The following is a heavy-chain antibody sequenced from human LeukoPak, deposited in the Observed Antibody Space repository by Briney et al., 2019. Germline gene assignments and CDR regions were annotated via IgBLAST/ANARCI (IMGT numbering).Heavy chain of an antibody. J-gene: IGHJ4*02. CDR3: ARDTISFQIEKATIPLAY. CDR2: ISGSGGST. Sequence: GGSLRLSCAASGFTFSSYAMSWVRQAPGKGLEWVSAISGSGGSTYYADSVKGRFTISRDNSKNTLYLQMNSLRAEDTAVYYCARDTISFQIEKATIPLAYWGQGTLVTVSS. D-gene: IGHD5-24*01. V-gene: IGHV3-23*01. CDR1: GFTFSSYA.